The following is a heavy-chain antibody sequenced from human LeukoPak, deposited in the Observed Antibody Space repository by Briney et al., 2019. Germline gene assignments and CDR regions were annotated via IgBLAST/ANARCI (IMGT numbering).Heavy chain of an antibody. D-gene: IGHD3-3*01. J-gene: IGHJ6*03. CDR1: GFTFSGYT. Sequence: PGGSLRLSCAASGFTFSGYTLHWVRQAPGKGLEYVSAIISRGGSTHYADSVKGRFTVSRDNSKNTLYLQMDSLRAEDMAVYYCARITMGATSANFYYYFLDAWGKGTTVTVSS. CDR2: IISRGGST. V-gene: IGHV3-64*02. CDR3: ARITMGATSANFYYYFLDA.